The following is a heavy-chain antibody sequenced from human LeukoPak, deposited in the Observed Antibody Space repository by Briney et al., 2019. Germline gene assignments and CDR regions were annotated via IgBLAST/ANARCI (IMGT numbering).Heavy chain of an antibody. Sequence: QSGGSLRLSCAVSGFTFSGNHMNWVRQAPGKGLEWVSVIYSDGDTYYADSVKGRFTISRDSSRNTLSLQMNSLKPEDTAVYYCARDPRDGYGHFDYWGQGTLVTVSS. J-gene: IGHJ4*02. CDR1: GFTFSGNH. CDR3: ARDPRDGYGHFDY. D-gene: IGHD5-24*01. V-gene: IGHV3-66*02. CDR2: IYSDGDT.